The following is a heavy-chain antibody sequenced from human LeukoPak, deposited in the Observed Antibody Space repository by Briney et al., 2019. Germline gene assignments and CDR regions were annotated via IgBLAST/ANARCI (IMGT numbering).Heavy chain of an antibody. CDR3: ARGVYCSGGRCYQH. J-gene: IGHJ1*01. D-gene: IGHD2-15*01. CDR1: GFTVSSNY. CDR2: IYSDGST. Sequence: GGSLRLSCAASGFTVSSNYMSWVRQAPGKGLEWVSVIYSDGSTYYADSVKGRFSISRDNTKNTLYLQMNSLRAEDTAVYYCARGVYCSGGRCYQHWGQGTLVTVSS. V-gene: IGHV3-53*01.